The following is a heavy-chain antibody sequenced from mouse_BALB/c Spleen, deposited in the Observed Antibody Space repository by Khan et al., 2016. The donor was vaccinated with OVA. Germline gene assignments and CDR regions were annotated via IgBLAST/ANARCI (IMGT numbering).Heavy chain of an antibody. CDR2: INPENGNT. V-gene: IGHV14-1*02. J-gene: IGHJ3*01. D-gene: IGHD2-2*01. Sequence: EVQLQESGAELVRPGALVKLSCKASGFNIKDYYIHWVKQRPEQGLEWIGWINPENGNTKYDPKFQGKANIPADTSYNTSYLHFSSLTSEDTAVYYCARRGYRREFAYWGQGTLVTVSA. CDR1: GFNIKDYY. CDR3: ARRGYRREFAY.